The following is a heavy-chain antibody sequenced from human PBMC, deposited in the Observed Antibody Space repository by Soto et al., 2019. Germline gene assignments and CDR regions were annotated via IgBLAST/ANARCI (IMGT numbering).Heavy chain of an antibody. CDR1: GGSMSGFF. CDR2: IYFYNSGST. V-gene: IGHV4-59*01. CDR3: ARGGKGPYYFDY. J-gene: IGHJ4*02. Sequence: QVQLQESGPGLVKPSETLSLTCTVSGGSMSGFFWSWIRQPPGKGLEWIGYIYFYNSGSTKYDPTLKSRVTISEDTSKNQFSLRLSSVTAADTAVYYCARGGKGPYYFDYWGQGTLVTVSS.